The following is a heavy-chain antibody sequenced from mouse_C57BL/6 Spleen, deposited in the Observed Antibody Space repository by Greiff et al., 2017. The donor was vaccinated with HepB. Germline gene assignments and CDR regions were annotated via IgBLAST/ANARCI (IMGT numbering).Heavy chain of an antibody. Sequence: VQLQQSGAELVRPGASVKMSCKASGYTFTSYNMHWVKQTPRQGLEWIGAIYPGNGDTSYNQKFKGKATLTVDKSSSTAYMQLSSLTSEDSAVYYCARSIPPNYGSTYYYAMDYWGQGTSVTVSS. CDR3: ARSIPPNYGSTYYYAMDY. CDR2: IYPGNGDT. J-gene: IGHJ4*01. D-gene: IGHD1-1*01. V-gene: IGHV1-12*01. CDR1: GYTFTSYN.